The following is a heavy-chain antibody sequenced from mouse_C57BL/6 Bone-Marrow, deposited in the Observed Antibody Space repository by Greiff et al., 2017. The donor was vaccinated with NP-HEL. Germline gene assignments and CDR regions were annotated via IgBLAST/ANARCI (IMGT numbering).Heavy chain of an antibody. CDR1: GYTFTSYW. D-gene: IGHD2-2*01. Sequence: VQLQQSGTVLARPGASVKMSCKTSGYTFTSYWMHWVKQRPGQGLEWIGAIYPGNSDTSYNQKFKGKAKLTAVTSASTAYMELSSLTKEDSAAYYCTGLRRRGSFDYWGQGTTLTVSS. CDR2: IYPGNSDT. CDR3: TGLRRRGSFDY. V-gene: IGHV1-5*01. J-gene: IGHJ2*01.